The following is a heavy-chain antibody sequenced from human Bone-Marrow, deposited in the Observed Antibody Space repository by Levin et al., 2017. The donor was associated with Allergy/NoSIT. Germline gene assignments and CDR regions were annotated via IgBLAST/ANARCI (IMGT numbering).Heavy chain of an antibody. CDR3: ARQLYGLTGQPHDC. J-gene: IGHJ4*02. CDR1: GFSFSTYA. Sequence: HPGGSLRLSCAASGFSFSTYAMSWVRQAPGKGLEWVSTISSSDGSTSYADSVKGRFTISRDTSKNTLHLQMDSLRAEDTAVYYCARQLYGLTGQPHDCWGQGTLVTVSS. V-gene: IGHV3-23*01. D-gene: IGHD3-9*01. CDR2: ISSSDGST.